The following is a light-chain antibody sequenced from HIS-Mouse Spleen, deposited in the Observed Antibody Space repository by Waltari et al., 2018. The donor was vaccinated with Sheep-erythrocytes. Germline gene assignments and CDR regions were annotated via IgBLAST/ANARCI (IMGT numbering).Light chain of an antibody. CDR2: DAS. V-gene: IGKV3-11*01. J-gene: IGKJ2*01. CDR3: QQRSNWYT. CDR1: QSVSSY. Sequence: EIVSTPSPATLSLSPGERATLSCRASQSVSSYLAWYQQKPGQAPRPLIYDASNRATGIPARFSGSGSGTDFTITISSLEPEDFAVYYCQQRSNWYTFGQGTKLEIK.